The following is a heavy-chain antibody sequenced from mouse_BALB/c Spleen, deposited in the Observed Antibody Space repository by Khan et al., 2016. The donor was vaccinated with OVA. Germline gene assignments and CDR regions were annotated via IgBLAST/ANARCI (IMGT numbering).Heavy chain of an antibody. D-gene: IGHD3-1*01. V-gene: IGHV5-17*02. CDR2: ISSDSSTI. Sequence: EVQLVESGGGLVQSGGSRKLSCAASGFTFTSYGMHWIRQAPEKGLEWVAYISSDSSTIYYADTVKGRFTISRDNPKNTLFLQMTSLRSGDTAMYFCATSYFLGYYFDYWGQGTTLTVSS. CDR1: GFTFTSYG. CDR3: ATSYFLGYYFDY. J-gene: IGHJ2*01.